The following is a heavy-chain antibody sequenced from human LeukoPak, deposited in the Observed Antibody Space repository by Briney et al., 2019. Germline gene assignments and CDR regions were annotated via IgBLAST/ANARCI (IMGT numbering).Heavy chain of an antibody. J-gene: IGHJ6*03. V-gene: IGHV4-59*01. Sequence: SETLSLTCTVSGGSISTSYWTWIRQSPGKGLEWIGYIYYSGSTNYNPSPKSRVTMSVDTSKNQFSLKLSSVTAADTAVYYCARDIGGSGYDYYYYHMDVWGKGTTVTVFS. D-gene: IGHD3-3*01. CDR2: IYYSGST. CDR3: ARDIGGSGYDYYYYHMDV. CDR1: GGSISTSY.